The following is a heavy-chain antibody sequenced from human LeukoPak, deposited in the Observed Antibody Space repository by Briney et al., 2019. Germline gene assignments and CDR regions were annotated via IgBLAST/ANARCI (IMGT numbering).Heavy chain of an antibody. Sequence: GGSLRLSCAATWFTFSSYEMKWVRQAPGKGLEWVSYISSSGSTIYYADSVKGRFTISRDNAKNSLYLQMSSLRADDPAVYYYTTAFILVLVDVAYYWGQGTLVTVSS. J-gene: IGHJ4*02. V-gene: IGHV3-48*03. D-gene: IGHD2-15*01. CDR2: ISSSGSTI. CDR1: WFTFSSYE. CDR3: TTAFILVLVDVAYY.